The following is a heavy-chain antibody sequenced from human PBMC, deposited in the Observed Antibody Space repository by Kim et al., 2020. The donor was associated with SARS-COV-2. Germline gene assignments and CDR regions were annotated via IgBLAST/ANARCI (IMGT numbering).Heavy chain of an antibody. Sequence: SETLSLTCAVYGGSFSGYYWSWIRQPPGKGLEWIGEINHSGSTNYNPSLKSRVTISVDTSKNQFSLKLSSVTAADTAVYYCARLERYSSIAAPWAFDIWGQGTMVTVSS. D-gene: IGHD6-6*01. CDR3: ARLERYSSIAAPWAFDI. J-gene: IGHJ3*02. V-gene: IGHV4-34*01. CDR2: INHSGST. CDR1: GGSFSGYY.